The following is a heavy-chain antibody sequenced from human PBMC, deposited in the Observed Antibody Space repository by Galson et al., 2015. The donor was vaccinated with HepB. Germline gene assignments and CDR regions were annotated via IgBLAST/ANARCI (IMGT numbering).Heavy chain of an antibody. CDR1: GYSFSNYG. Sequence: SVKVSCKASGYSFSNYGLSWIRQAPGPGLEWMGWFSGYAGSTNYAQKFQGRVTMTADASTGTAYLELTNLRSDDTAVYYCARGSRLELRLNNYFSHGMDVWGQGSAVTVSS. D-gene: IGHD2/OR15-2a*01. J-gene: IGHJ6*02. CDR3: ARGSRLELRLNNYFSHGMDV. CDR2: FSGYAGST. V-gene: IGHV1-18*01.